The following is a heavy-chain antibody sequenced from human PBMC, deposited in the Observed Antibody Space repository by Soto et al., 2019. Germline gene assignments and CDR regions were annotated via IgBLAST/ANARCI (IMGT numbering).Heavy chain of an antibody. CDR2: ISYDGSNK. CDR3: AKTYSSGWYYFDY. V-gene: IGHV3-30*18. Sequence: GGSLSLSCAASGFTFSSYGMHWVRPVPGKGLEWVAVISYDGSNKYYADSVKGRFTISRDNSKNTLYLQMNSLRAEDTAVYYCAKTYSSGWYYFDYWGQGTLVTVSS. D-gene: IGHD6-19*01. CDR1: GFTFSSYG. J-gene: IGHJ4*02.